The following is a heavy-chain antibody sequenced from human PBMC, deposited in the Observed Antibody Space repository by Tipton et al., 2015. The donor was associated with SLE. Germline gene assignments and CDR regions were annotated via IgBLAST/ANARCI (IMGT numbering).Heavy chain of an antibody. Sequence: TLSLTCTVSGGSISGSNYYWDWIGQPPGKGPEWIGRITNNGNNYYIPTLQSRVTISVDTSKNHFSLKLSSVTAADTAVYYGAGAWQGYCSGGTCYVLDYWGQGTLVTVSS. J-gene: IGHJ4*02. V-gene: IGHV4-39*02. CDR2: ITNNGNN. D-gene: IGHD2-15*01. CDR1: GGSISGSNYY. CDR3: AGAWQGYCSGGTCYVLDY.